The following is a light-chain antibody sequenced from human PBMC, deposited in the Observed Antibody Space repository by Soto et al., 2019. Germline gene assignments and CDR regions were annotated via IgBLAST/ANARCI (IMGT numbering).Light chain of an antibody. V-gene: IGKV3-20*01. CDR1: QSVSSSY. J-gene: IGKJ1*01. CDR2: VAS. CDR3: QQYGSSPGT. Sequence: EIVLTQSPGTLSLSPGERATLSCRASQSVSSSYLAWYQQRPGKAPRLLIYVASTRAAGVPDRFSGSGSGTDFTLTISRLEPEDFAVYYCQQYGSSPGTFGQGTKVEIK.